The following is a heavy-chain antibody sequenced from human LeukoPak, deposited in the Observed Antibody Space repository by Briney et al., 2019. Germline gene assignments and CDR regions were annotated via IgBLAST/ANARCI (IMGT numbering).Heavy chain of an antibody. D-gene: IGHD1-26*01. CDR3: ARPGGYYYYYGMDV. Sequence: GGSLRLSCAASGFTFSSYWMHWVRHAPGKGLVWVSRINSDGSSTSYADSVKGRFTISRDNAKNTLYLQMNSLRAEDTAVYYCARPGGYYYYYGMDVWGQGTTVTVSS. J-gene: IGHJ6*02. CDR1: GFTFSSYW. V-gene: IGHV3-74*01. CDR2: INSDGSST.